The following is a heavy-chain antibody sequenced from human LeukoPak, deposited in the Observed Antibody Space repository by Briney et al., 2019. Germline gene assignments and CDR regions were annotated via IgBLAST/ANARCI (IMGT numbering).Heavy chain of an antibody. D-gene: IGHD3-10*01. Sequence: SETLSLTCTVSGGSISSGDYYWSWIRQPPGKGLEWIGYIYYSGSTSYNPSLKSRVTISVDTSKNQFSLKLSSVTAADTAVYYCARALTLGDDAFDIWGQGTMVIVSS. CDR1: GGSISSGDYY. CDR3: ARALTLGDDAFDI. CDR2: IYYSGST. J-gene: IGHJ3*02. V-gene: IGHV4-30-4*08.